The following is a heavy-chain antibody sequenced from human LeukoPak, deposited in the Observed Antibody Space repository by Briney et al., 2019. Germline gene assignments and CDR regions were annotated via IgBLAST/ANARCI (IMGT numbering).Heavy chain of an antibody. CDR2: ISYDGSNK. V-gene: IGHV3-30*18. J-gene: IGHJ4*02. D-gene: IGHD3-9*01. CDR3: AKDNARLRYFDWLLFFDY. CDR1: GFTFSSYG. Sequence: SCKASGFTFSSYGMHWVRQAPGKGLEWVAVISYDGSNKYYADSVKGRFTISRDNSKNTLYLQMNSLRAVDTAVYYCAKDNARLRYFDWLLFFDYWGQGTLVTVSS.